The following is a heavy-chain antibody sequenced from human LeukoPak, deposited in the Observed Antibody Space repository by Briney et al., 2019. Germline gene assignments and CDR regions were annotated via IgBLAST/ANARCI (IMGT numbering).Heavy chain of an antibody. V-gene: IGHV3-20*04. CDR2: INWNGGST. D-gene: IGHD3-3*01. Sequence: GGSLRLYCAASGFTFDDYGMSWVRQAPGQGLEWVSGINWNGGSTGYADSVKGRFTISRDNAKNSLYLQMNSLRAEDTALYYCARDSVEWSDAFDIWGQGTMVTVSS. CDR1: GFTFDDYG. J-gene: IGHJ3*02. CDR3: ARDSVEWSDAFDI.